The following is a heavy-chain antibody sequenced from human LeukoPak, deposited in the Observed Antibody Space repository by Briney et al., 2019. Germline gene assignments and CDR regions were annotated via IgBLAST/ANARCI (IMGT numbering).Heavy chain of an antibody. J-gene: IGHJ4*01. CDR3: ARDPYGIPY. Sequence: GGSLRLSCAASGFTFSSYWMHWVRQGPGKGLVWASRINSDGRSTSYADSVKGRFTISRDNAKNTLYLQMNSLRAEDTAVYYCARDPYGIPYWGHGTLVTVSS. CDR1: GFTFSSYW. CDR2: INSDGRST. V-gene: IGHV3-74*01. D-gene: IGHD3-10*01.